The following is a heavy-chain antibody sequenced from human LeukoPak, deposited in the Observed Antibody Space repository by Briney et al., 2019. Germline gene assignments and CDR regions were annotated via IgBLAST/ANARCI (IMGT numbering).Heavy chain of an antibody. V-gene: IGHV2-5*01. CDR3: AHRAAYYYDSSGYWYYFDY. CDR2: IYWNDDK. Sequence: SGPTLVNPTQTLTLTCTFSGFSLTTGRVGVGWIRQPPGKALEWLALIYWNDDKRYSPSLKSRLTITKDTSKNQVVLTMTNMDPVDTATYYCAHRAAYYYDSSGYWYYFDYWGQGTLVTVSS. CDR1: GFSLTTGRVG. J-gene: IGHJ4*02. D-gene: IGHD3-22*01.